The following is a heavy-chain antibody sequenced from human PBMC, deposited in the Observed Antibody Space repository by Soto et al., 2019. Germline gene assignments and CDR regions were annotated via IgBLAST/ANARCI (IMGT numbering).Heavy chain of an antibody. CDR1: GGTFSSNT. J-gene: IGHJ4*02. V-gene: IGHV1-69*01. CDR3: AREVELLLVY. D-gene: IGHD2-15*01. Sequence: QVQLVQSGAEVKKPGSSVKVSCKASGGTFSSNTISWVRQAPGQGLEWMGGIIPIFGTANYAQKFQGRVTITADESTSTTDMDLSSLRSEDTAVYYCAREVELLLVYWGQGTLVTVSS. CDR2: IIPIFGTA.